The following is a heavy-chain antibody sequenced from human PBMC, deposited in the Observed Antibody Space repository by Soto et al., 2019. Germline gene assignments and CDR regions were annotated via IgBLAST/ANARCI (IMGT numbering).Heavy chain of an antibody. D-gene: IGHD6-6*01. CDR1: GGSIISSNW. V-gene: IGHV4-4*02. Sequence: SETLSLTCAVSGGSIISSNWWSWVRQPPGKGLEWIGEIYHSGSTNYNPSLKSRVTISVDKSKNQFSLKLSSVTAADTAVYYCARALPKAARFVDFDYWGQGTLVTVSS. CDR3: ARALPKAARFVDFDY. J-gene: IGHJ4*02. CDR2: IYHSGST.